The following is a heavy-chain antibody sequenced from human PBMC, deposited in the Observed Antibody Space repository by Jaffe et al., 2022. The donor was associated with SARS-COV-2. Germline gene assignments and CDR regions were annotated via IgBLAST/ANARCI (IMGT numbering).Heavy chain of an antibody. Sequence: QVQLQQSGPGLVKPSQTLSLTCAISGDSVSSNSAAWNWIRQSPSRGLEWLGRTYYRSKWYNDYAVSVKSRITINPDTSKNQFSLQLNSVTPEDTAVYYCARVVRSSSLAPINYWYFDLWGRGTLVTVSS. CDR1: GDSVSSNSAA. V-gene: IGHV6-1*01. D-gene: IGHD6-6*01. CDR3: ARVVRSSSLAPINYWYFDL. J-gene: IGHJ2*01. CDR2: TYYRSKWYN.